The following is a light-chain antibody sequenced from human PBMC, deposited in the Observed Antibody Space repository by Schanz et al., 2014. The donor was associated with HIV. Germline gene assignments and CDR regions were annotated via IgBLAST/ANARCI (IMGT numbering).Light chain of an antibody. Sequence: EIVLTQSPGTLSLSPGERVTLSCRASQSVSSYLAWYQQKPGQAPRLLIHDASNRATGIPARFSGSGSGTDFTLTISRLEPEDFAVYYCQQYGSSPGTFGQGTKLEIK. CDR1: QSVSSY. CDR3: QQYGSSPGT. V-gene: IGKV3-20*01. J-gene: IGKJ2*01. CDR2: DAS.